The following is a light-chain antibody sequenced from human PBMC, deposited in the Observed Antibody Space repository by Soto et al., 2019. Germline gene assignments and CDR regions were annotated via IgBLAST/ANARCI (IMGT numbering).Light chain of an antibody. V-gene: IGLV2-23*02. CDR2: EVT. CDR3: CSYASGYV. CDR1: SSDVGDSSL. J-gene: IGLJ1*01. Sequence: QSALTQPASVSASPGQSVTISCTWTSSDVGDSSLVSWYQQHPGKAPKLKIYEVTKRPSGVSNRFSGSKSGNTDSLTISGLQAEDEADYYCCSYASGYVFVTGTKLTVL.